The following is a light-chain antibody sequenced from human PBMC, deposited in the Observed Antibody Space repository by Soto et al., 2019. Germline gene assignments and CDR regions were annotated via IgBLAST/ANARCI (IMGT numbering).Light chain of an antibody. Sequence: PGERATLTCRASQSVTNYLAWYQQKPGQAPRLLIYGASNRATGIPDRFSGSGSGTDFTLTISRLEPEDFATYYCQQYNSYSWTFGRGTKVDIK. CDR1: QSVTNY. V-gene: IGKV3-20*01. J-gene: IGKJ1*01. CDR2: GAS. CDR3: QQYNSYSWT.